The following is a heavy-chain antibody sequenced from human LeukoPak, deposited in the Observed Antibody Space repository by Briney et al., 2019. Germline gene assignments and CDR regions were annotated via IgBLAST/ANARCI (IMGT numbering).Heavy chain of an antibody. CDR2: ISYDGSNK. J-gene: IGHJ4*02. CDR1: GFTFSSYA. Sequence: PGRSLRLSCAVSGFTFSSYAMHWVRQAPGKGLEWVAVISYDGSNKYYADSVKGRFTISRDNSKNTLYLQMNSLRVEDTAVYYCARDLRLFGPPDDYWGQGTLVTVSS. CDR3: ARDLRLFGPPDDY. V-gene: IGHV3-30-3*01. D-gene: IGHD3-10*01.